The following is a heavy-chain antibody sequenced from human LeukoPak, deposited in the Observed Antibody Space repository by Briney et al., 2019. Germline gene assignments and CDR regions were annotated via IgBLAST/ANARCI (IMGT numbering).Heavy chain of an antibody. CDR1: Y. D-gene: IGHD5-18*01. CDR2: IYCVGST. CDR3: ATERGYSYGYVGAFHI. V-gene: IGHV3-53*01. Sequence: YMXXVRQAPXRGVEWVSXIYCVGSTYYPDSVTGRFTISRYNSKTTPSLQMTSLRAEDTAVYYCATERGYSYGYVGAFHIWGQGTMLTVSS. J-gene: IGHJ3*02.